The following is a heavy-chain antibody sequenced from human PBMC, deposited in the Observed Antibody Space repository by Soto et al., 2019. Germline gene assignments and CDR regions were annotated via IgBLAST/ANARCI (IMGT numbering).Heavy chain of an antibody. J-gene: IGHJ4*02. CDR3: ARDKTPGLVDY. CDR2: INHSGST. CDR1: GGSFSGFY. V-gene: IGHV4-34*01. D-gene: IGHD2-15*01. Sequence: QVQLQQWGAGLLKPSETLSLTCAVYGGSFSGFYWTWIRQPPGTGLEWLGEINHSGSTNYNPSLKSRVTISVDTSKNQFSLTLTSVTAADTAVYYCARDKTPGLVDYWGQGTLVTVSS.